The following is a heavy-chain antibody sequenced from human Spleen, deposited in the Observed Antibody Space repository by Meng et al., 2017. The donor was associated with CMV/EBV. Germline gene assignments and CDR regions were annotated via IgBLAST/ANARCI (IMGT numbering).Heavy chain of an antibody. CDR3: ARYETTVAYDAFDI. Sequence: ASVKVSCKASGYTFTSYDINWVRQATGQGLEWMGWMNPNSGNTGYAQKFQGRVTITRNTSISTAYMELSSLRSDDTAVYYCARYETTVAYDAFDIWGQGTMVTVSS. CDR2: MNPNSGNT. D-gene: IGHD4-23*01. J-gene: IGHJ3*02. V-gene: IGHV1-8*03. CDR1: GYTFTSYD.